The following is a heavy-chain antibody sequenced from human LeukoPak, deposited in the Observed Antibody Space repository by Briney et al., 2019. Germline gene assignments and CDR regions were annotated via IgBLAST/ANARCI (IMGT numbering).Heavy chain of an antibody. CDR1: GGSISSYY. CDR2: ISGSGGST. CDR3: AKNYYDSSGYYYTDAFDI. J-gene: IGHJ3*02. Sequence: ETLSLTCTVSGGSISSYYWSWIRQPPGKGLEWVSAISGSGGSTYYADSVKGRFTISRDNSKNTLYLQMNSLRAEDTAVYYCAKNYYDSSGYYYTDAFDIWGQGTMVTVSS. D-gene: IGHD3-22*01. V-gene: IGHV3-23*01.